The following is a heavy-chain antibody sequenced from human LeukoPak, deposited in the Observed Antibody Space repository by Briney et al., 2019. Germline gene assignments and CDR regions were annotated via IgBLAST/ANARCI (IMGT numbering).Heavy chain of an antibody. V-gene: IGHV3-11*01. CDR1: GFTFSDYY. Sequence: GGSLRLSCAASGFTFSDYYMSWIRQAPGKGLEWVSYISSSGSTIYYADSVKGRFTISRDNAKNSLYLQMNSLRAEDTAVYYCARAHRSDSSSWYYWYFDLWGRGTLVTVSS. D-gene: IGHD6-13*01. CDR3: ARAHRSDSSSWYYWYFDL. CDR2: ISSSGSTI. J-gene: IGHJ2*01.